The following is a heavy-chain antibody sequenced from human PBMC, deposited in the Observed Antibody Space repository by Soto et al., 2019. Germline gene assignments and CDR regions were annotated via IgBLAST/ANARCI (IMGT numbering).Heavy chain of an antibody. CDR3: ARKYYYDSSGSLDY. CDR1: GGSISSSSYY. J-gene: IGHJ4*02. D-gene: IGHD3-22*01. CDR2: IYYSGST. V-gene: IGHV4-39*01. Sequence: QLQLQESGPGLVKPSETLSLTCTVSGGSISSSSYYWGWIRQPPGKGLEWIGSIYYSGSTYYNPSIKSRVTISVDTSKNQFSLKLSSVTAADTAVYYCARKYYYDSSGSLDYWGQGTLVTVSS.